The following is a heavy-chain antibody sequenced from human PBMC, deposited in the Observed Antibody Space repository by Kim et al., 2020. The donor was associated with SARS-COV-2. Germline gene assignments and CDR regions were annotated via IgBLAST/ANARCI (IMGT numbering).Heavy chain of an antibody. CDR1: GYIFTNYV. J-gene: IGHJ4*02. Sequence: ASVKVSCKASGYIFTNYVIHWVRQAPGQGLEWMGWINPNTGDTRYGQNLQGRATLTTDTSTNTAYLDLRSLTSDDTAVFYCARDRGYCDDWGWSDDWGRGTLVTVSS. D-gene: IGHD2-21*01. CDR2: INPNTGDT. CDR3: ARDRGYCDDWGWSDD. V-gene: IGHV1-18*01.